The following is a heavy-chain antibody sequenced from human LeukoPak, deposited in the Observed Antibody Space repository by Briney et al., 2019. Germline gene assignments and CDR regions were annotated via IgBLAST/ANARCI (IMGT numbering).Heavy chain of an antibody. D-gene: IGHD5-18*01. CDR1: GFTFSSYS. J-gene: IGHJ6*03. CDR2: ISSSSSTI. V-gene: IGHV3-48*04. CDR3: AREGLWMTYYYYYYMDV. Sequence: GGSLRLSCAASGFTFSSYSMNWVRQAPGKGLEGVSYISSSSSTIYYADSVKGRFTIYRDNTKNSLYLQMNSLRAEDTAVYYCAREGLWMTYYYYYYMDVWGKGTTVTVSS.